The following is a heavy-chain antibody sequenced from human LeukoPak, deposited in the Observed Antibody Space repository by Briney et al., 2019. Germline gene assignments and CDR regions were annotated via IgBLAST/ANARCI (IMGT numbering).Heavy chain of an antibody. CDR3: ARARHYGSGSYYPFDY. J-gene: IGHJ4*02. CDR2: IYPVDSDT. V-gene: IGHV5-51*01. D-gene: IGHD3-10*01. CDR1: AYSSNDYW. Sequence: GEALKISSKGSAYSSNDYWVGWVRQMPRQGLEWMGIIYPVDSDTRYTPSFQGQVTISADKSISTAYLQWSSLKASDTAMYYCARARHYGSGSYYPFDYWGQGILVTVSS.